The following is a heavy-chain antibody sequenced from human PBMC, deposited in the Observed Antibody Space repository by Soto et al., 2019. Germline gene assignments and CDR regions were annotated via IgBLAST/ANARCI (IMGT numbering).Heavy chain of an antibody. J-gene: IGHJ4*02. CDR1: GYAFTTYG. D-gene: IGHD1-1*01. V-gene: IGHV1-18*01. CDR2: ISAHNGNX. Sequence: QVHLVQSGAEVKKPGASVKVSCKGSGYAFTTYGITWVRQAPGQGLEWMGWISAHNGNXNYAQKLQGRVTVTRDTXXXXXXXXXRSLRSDDTAVYYCARGRYGDYWGQGALVTVSS. CDR3: ARGRYGDY.